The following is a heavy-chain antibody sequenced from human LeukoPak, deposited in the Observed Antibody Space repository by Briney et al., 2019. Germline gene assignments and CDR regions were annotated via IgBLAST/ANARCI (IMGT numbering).Heavy chain of an antibody. J-gene: IGHJ6*02. CDR1: GFTFDDYA. CDR2: ISWNSGSR. V-gene: IGHV3-9*01. D-gene: IGHD3-10*01. Sequence: GGSLRLSFAASGFTFDDYAMHWVRQAPGKGLEWVSGISWNSGSRGYADSVKGRFTISRDNAKNSLYLQMNSLRAEDTALYYCAKAPGYYGSGSYGMDVWGQGTTVTVSS. CDR3: AKAPGYYGSGSYGMDV.